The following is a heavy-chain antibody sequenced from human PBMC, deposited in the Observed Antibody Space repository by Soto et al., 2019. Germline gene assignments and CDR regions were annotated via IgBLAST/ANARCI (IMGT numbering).Heavy chain of an antibody. CDR2: IIPILGIA. CDR3: ARGYCSGGSCSRSWFDP. V-gene: IGHV1-69*02. CDR1: GGTFSSYT. D-gene: IGHD2-15*01. J-gene: IGHJ5*02. Sequence: QVQLVQSGAEVKKPGSSVKVSCKASGGTFSSYTISWVRQAPGQGLEWMGRIIPILGIANYAQKFQGRVTITADKSTSTAYMELSSLRSEDTAVYYCARGYCSGGSCSRSWFDPWGQGTLVTVSS.